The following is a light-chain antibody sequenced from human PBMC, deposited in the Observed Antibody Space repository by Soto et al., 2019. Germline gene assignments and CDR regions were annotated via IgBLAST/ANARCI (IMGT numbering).Light chain of an antibody. CDR3: SSYTSSSTLYV. CDR2: EVN. J-gene: IGLJ1*01. CDR1: SSDVGGYNY. V-gene: IGLV2-14*01. Sequence: QSALTQPASVSGSPGQSITISCTGTSSDVGGYNYVSWYQQHPGKAPKLMIYEVNNRPSGVSNRFSGSKSGNTASLTISGLLAEDEADYYCSSYTSSSTLYVFGTGTKVTVL.